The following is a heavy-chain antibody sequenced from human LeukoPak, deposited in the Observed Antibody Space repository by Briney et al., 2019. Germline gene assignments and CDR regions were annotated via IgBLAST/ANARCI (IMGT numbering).Heavy chain of an antibody. CDR2: IKGDGSGT. D-gene: IGHD2-2*01. J-gene: IGHJ4*02. V-gene: IGHV3-74*01. Sequence: GGSLRLSCAASGFTSFSNYWIHWVRQAPGNGLVWVSRIKGDGSGTIYADSVKGRFTISRDNARNTVYLQMNSLRVEDTAVYYCARDRNYQLSPPWGQGTLVTVSS. CDR1: GFTSFSNYW. CDR3: ARDRNYQLSPP.